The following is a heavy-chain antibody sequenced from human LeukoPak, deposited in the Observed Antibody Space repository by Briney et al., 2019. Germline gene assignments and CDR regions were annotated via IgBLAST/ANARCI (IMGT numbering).Heavy chain of an antibody. Sequence: HPGGSLRLSCAASGFTVSSNDMSWVRQAPGKGLEWVSVIYSGGSTYYADSVKGRFTISRDNSKNTLYLQMNSLRAEDTAVYYCARGLSFDAFDIWGQGTMVTVSS. CDR1: GFTVSSND. CDR2: IYSGGST. J-gene: IGHJ3*02. D-gene: IGHD2/OR15-2a*01. V-gene: IGHV3-53*01. CDR3: ARGLSFDAFDI.